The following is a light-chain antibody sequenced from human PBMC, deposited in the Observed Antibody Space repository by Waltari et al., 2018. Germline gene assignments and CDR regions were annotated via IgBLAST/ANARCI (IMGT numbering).Light chain of an antibody. Sequence: IVLTQSPATLSLSPGERATLSCRASQSVSSFLAWDQQKRGQAPRLLIYDASPRATGIPARFSGSGSGTDFTLTISSLEPEDFAVYYCQQRKTWPITFGQGTRLEIK. V-gene: IGKV3-11*01. CDR2: DAS. CDR1: QSVSSF. CDR3: QQRKTWPIT. J-gene: IGKJ5*01.